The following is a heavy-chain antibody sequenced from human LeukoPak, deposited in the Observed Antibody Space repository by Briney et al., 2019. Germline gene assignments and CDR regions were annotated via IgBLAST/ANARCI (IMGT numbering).Heavy chain of an antibody. Sequence: SETLSLTCTVSGGSISSYHWSWIRQPPGKGLEWIGYIYYSGSTNYNPSLKSRVTISVDTSKNQFSLKLSSVTAADTAVYYCARDRGRSSSWYYDYWGQGTLVTVSS. V-gene: IGHV4-59*01. D-gene: IGHD6-13*01. CDR1: GGSISSYH. CDR2: IYYSGST. J-gene: IGHJ4*02. CDR3: ARDRGRSSSWYYDY.